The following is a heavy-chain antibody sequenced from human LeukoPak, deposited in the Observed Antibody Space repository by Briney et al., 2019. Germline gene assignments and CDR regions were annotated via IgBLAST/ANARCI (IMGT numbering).Heavy chain of an antibody. V-gene: IGHV1-18*01. CDR2: ISAYNGNT. J-gene: IGHJ5*02. CDR1: GYTFTSYG. D-gene: IGHD3-10*01. CDR3: ARVPDYYGSGSWWFDP. Sequence: GASVKVSCKASGYTFTSYGISWVRQAPRQGLEWMGWISAYNGNTNYAQKLQGRVTMTTDTSTSTAYMELRSLRSDDTAVYYCARVPDYYGSGSWWFDPWGQGTLVTVSS.